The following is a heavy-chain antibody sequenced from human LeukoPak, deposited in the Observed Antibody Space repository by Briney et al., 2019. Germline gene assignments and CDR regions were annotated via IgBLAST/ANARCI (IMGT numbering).Heavy chain of an antibody. J-gene: IGHJ4*02. CDR3: ASYLYYYDSSGSEY. D-gene: IGHD3-22*01. CDR2: INHSGST. Sequence: PSETRSLTGAVHGGSFSGYYWSWIRQPPGKGREWSGEINHSGSTNYNPSLKSRVTISVDTSKNQFSLKLSSVTAADTAVYYCASYLYYYDSSGSEYWGQGTLVTVSS. CDR1: GGSFSGYY. V-gene: IGHV4-34*01.